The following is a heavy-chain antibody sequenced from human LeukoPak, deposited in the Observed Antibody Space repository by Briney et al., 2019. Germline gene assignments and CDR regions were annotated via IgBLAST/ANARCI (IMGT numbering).Heavy chain of an antibody. CDR1: GGSISSYY. D-gene: IGHD4-17*01. Sequence: SETLSLTCTVSGGSISSYYWSWIRQPPGKGLEWIGYIYCSGSTNYNPSLKSRVTISVDTSKNRFSLKLSSVTAADTAVYYCARATTVTTGLDYWGQGTLVTVSS. J-gene: IGHJ4*02. V-gene: IGHV4-59*08. CDR2: IYCSGST. CDR3: ARATTVTTGLDY.